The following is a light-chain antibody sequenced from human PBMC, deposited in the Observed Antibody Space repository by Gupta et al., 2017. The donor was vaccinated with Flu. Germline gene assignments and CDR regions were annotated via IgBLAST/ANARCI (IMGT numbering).Light chain of an antibody. CDR3: QQNDSTLSIT. J-gene: IGKJ4*01. CDR2: AAS. CDR1: QSISSY. V-gene: IGKV1-39*01. Sequence: DIQMTQSPSSLSASVGDRVTITCRASQSISSYLNWYQQKPGKAPKLLIYAASSWQSGVPSRFSGSASGKDFTLTISSRQPEDFAAYYCQQNDSTLSITFGTGTRVEIK.